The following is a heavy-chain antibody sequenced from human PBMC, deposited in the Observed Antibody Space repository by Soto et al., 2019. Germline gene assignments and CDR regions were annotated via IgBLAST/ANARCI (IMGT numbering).Heavy chain of an antibody. D-gene: IGHD3-10*01. CDR2: INNYSGNT. CDR1: GYTFSSYG. J-gene: IGHJ5*02. CDR3: ARTYYYGSGTHYRFDP. Sequence: ASVKVSCKTSGYTFSSYGTNWVRQASGHGLEWMGWINNYSGNTKYAQRFQGRITMSTDTSTSTAYMEVRSLTYDDTAVYYCARTYYYGSGTHYRFDPWG. V-gene: IGHV1-18*01.